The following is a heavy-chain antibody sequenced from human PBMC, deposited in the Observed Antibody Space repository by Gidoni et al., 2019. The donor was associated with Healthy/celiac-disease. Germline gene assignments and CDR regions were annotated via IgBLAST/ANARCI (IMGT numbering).Heavy chain of an antibody. Sequence: QVQLVESGGGVVQPGRSLRLPCAASGFPFSSYGMHWVRQAPGKGLEWVAVISYDGSNKYYADSVKGRFTISRDNSKNTLYLQMNSLRAEDTAVYYCAKDLINYDSSGSYVEWGQGTLVTVSS. J-gene: IGHJ4*02. CDR3: AKDLINYDSSGSYVE. CDR1: GFPFSSYG. CDR2: ISYDGSNK. V-gene: IGHV3-30*18. D-gene: IGHD3-22*01.